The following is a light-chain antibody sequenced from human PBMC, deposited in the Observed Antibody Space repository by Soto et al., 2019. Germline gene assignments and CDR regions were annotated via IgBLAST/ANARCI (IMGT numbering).Light chain of an antibody. J-gene: IGLJ1*01. CDR3: GTWDSSLSAVV. CDR1: SSNIGNNY. Sequence: QRVLTHPPSVSAAPGQKVTITCSGSSSNIGNNYVSWYQQLPGTAPKLLIYDNNKRPSGIPDRFSGSKSGTSATLGITGLQTGDEADYYCGTWDSSLSAVVFGTGTKVTVL. CDR2: DNN. V-gene: IGLV1-51*01.